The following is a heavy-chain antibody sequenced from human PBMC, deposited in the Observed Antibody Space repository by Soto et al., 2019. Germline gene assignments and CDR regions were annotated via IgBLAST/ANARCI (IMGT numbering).Heavy chain of an antibody. CDR2: IGSGGNT. Sequence: EVQLLESGGGLVQPGGSLRLSCAASGFTFSNYGMTWVRQAPGKGLEGVSGIGSGGNTYDADSVKGRFTISSDNSKNTLYLQMNSLRTKDTAVYYCANMEYSSAWNGCYYYDYWGQGILVTVSS. D-gene: IGHD6-19*01. J-gene: IGHJ4*02. V-gene: IGHV3-23*01. CDR1: GFTFSNYG. CDR3: ANMEYSSAWNGCYYYDY.